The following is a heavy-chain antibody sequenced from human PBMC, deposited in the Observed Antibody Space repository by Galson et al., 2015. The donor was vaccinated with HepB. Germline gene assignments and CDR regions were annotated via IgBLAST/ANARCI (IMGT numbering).Heavy chain of an antibody. CDR3: ASAVDTAMVEDYYYYGMDV. J-gene: IGHJ6*02. Sequence: SLRLSCAASGFTFSSYAMHWVRQAPGEGLEWVAVISYDGSNKYYADSVKGRFTISRDNSKNTLYLQMNSLRAEDTAVYYCASAVDTAMVEDYYYYGMDVWGQGTTVTVSS. V-gene: IGHV3-30-3*01. D-gene: IGHD5-18*01. CDR2: ISYDGSNK. CDR1: GFTFSSYA.